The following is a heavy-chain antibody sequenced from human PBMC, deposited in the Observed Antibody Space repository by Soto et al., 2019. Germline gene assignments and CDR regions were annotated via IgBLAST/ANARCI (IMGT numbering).Heavy chain of an antibody. Sequence: ASVKVYCKASGYTFTSYGISWVRQAPGQGLEWMGWISAYNGNTNYAQKLQGRVTMTTDTSTSTAYMELRSLRSDDTAVYYCARTNDLRFLEWLSFGGDYYYYYMDVWGKG. CDR3: ARTNDLRFLEWLSFGGDYYYYYMDV. V-gene: IGHV1-18*01. CDR2: ISAYNGNT. CDR1: GYTFTSYG. J-gene: IGHJ6*03. D-gene: IGHD3-3*01.